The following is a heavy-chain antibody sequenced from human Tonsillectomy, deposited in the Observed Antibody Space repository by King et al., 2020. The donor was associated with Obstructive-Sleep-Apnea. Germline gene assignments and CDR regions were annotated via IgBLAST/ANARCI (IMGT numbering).Heavy chain of an antibody. CDR2: IKSDGSSA. J-gene: IGHJ4*02. D-gene: IGHD4-17*01. V-gene: IGHV3-74*01. Sequence: DVQLVESGGGLVQPGGSLRLSCAASGFTLSRYWMHWVRQAPGKGLVWVSGIKSDGSSASYADSVKGRFTMSRDNAKNTLYLQMNSLRVEDTAVYYCARELYGDYGVDYWGQGTLVTVSS. CDR3: ARELYGDYGVDY. CDR1: GFTLSRYW.